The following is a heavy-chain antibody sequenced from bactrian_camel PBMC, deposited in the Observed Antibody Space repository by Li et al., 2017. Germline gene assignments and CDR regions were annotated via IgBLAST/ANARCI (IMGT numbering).Heavy chain of an antibody. CDR1: GFTFDDSD. CDR2: IDSDGGSA. V-gene: IGHV3S63*01. Sequence: VQLVESGGGSVQAGGSLRLSCTASGFTFDDSDMGWYRQAPGKAREGLASIDSDGGSATYADSVKGRFTISLDNAKNTLSLQMNSLKPEDTAMYYCGLDPRYYGCNYYDFDYRGKGTQVTVS. J-gene: IGHJ7*01. D-gene: IGHD3*01.